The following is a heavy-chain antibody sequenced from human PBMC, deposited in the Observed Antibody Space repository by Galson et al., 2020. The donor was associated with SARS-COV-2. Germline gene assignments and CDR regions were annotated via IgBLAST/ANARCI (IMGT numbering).Heavy chain of an antibody. CDR1: GFTFSAYT. Sequence: GESLKISCAASGFTFSAYTMHWVRQAPGKGLEWVAVISYDGTNKYYADSVKGRLTISRDNSKNTLYLQLNSLRAEDTAVYYWVRGPLYYYESRAHNWGQVTLVTVSS. CDR3: VRGPLYYYESRAHN. CDR2: ISYDGTNK. J-gene: IGHJ4*02. V-gene: IGHV3-30*04. D-gene: IGHD3-22*01.